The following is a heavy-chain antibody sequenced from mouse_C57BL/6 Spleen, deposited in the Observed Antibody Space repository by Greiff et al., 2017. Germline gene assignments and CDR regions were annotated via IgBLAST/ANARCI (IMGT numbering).Heavy chain of an antibody. D-gene: IGHD1-1*01. CDR2: IYPGDGDT. Sequence: VKLQESGPELVKPGASVKISCKASGYAFSSSWMNGVKQRPGKGLEWIGRIYPGDGDTNYNGTFKGKATLTADKSSSTAYLPLNSLSFEDSAVYFCAGFPYYYGSSTWFAYWGQGTLVTVSA. V-gene: IGHV1-82*01. J-gene: IGHJ3*01. CDR3: AGFPYYYGSSTWFAY. CDR1: GYAFSSSW.